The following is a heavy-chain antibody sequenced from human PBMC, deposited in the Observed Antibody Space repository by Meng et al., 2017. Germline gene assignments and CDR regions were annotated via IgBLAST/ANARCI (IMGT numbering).Heavy chain of an antibody. CDR3: ARGLRITMVRGVKGWFDP. V-gene: IGHV4-34*01. CDR1: GGSVSGYY. CDR2: INHSGST. J-gene: IGHJ5*02. D-gene: IGHD3-10*01. Sequence: GPVQQWGAGLLKPSETRSLTCAVYGGSVSGYYWSWIRQPPGKGLEWIGEINHSGSTNYNPSLKSRVTISVDTSKNQFSLKLSSVTAADTAVYYCARGLRITMVRGVKGWFDPWGQGTLVTVSS.